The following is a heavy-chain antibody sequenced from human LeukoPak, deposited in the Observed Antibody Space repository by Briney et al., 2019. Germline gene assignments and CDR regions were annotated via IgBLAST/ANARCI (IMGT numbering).Heavy chain of an antibody. CDR2: IYYSGST. V-gene: IGHV4-39*07. J-gene: IGHJ4*02. Sequence: PSETLSLTCTVSGGSINSSNYYWGWIRQPPGKGLEWTGSIYYSGSTYYNPSLKSRVTASVDTSKNQFSLKLSSVTAADTAVYYCARIMITFGGVNTVDYWGQGTLVTVSS. CDR1: GGSINSSNYY. D-gene: IGHD3-16*01. CDR3: ARIMITFGGVNTVDY.